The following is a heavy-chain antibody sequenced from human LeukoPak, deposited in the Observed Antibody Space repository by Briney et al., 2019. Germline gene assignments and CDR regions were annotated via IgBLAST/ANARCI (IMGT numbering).Heavy chain of an antibody. CDR1: GGSIRSASYH. Sequence: SETLSLTCTVSGGSIRSASYHWGWIRQPPGKGLEWIGYGESTNYNSSLRSRVTISVDRSKSQFSLQLRSLTVADTAVYYCARDYWGSLDFWGRGILVTVSS. D-gene: IGHD7-27*01. CDR3: ARDYWGSLDF. CDR2: GEST. V-gene: IGHV4-39*07. J-gene: IGHJ4*02.